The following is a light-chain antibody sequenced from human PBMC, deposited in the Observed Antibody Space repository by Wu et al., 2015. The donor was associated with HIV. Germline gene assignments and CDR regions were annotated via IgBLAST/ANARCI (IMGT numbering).Light chain of an antibody. V-gene: IGKV3-20*01. Sequence: IVLTQSPGTLSLSPGERATLSCRASQSLSSSYLAWYQQKPAQAPRLLIYGASSRATGIPDRFSGSGSGTDFTLTISRLEPEDFAVYYCQQYGSSATWTFGQGTKVEIK. CDR1: QSLSSSY. J-gene: IGKJ1*01. CDR2: GAS. CDR3: QQYGSSATWT.